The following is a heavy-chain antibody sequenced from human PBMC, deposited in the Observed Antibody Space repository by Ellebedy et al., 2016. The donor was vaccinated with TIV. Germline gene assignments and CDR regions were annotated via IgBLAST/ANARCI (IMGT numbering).Heavy chain of an antibody. Sequence: ASVKVSXKASRYTFTGYYMHWVRQAPGQGLEWMGWINPNSGGTNYAQKFQGRVTMTRDTSISTAYMELSRLRSDDTAVYYCAAILEGGGSWTFDYWGQGTLVTVSS. V-gene: IGHV1-2*02. CDR1: RYTFTGYY. CDR2: INPNSGGT. J-gene: IGHJ4*02. D-gene: IGHD1-26*01. CDR3: AAILEGGGSWTFDY.